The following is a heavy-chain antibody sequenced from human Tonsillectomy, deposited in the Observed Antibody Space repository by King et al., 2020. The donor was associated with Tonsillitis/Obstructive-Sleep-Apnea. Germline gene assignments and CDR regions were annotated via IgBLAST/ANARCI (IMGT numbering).Heavy chain of an antibody. CDR1: GYSFTTYG. J-gene: IGHJ6*03. CDR3: SREVLAELSFLHYMDV. Sequence: IQLVQSGAEVKKPGASVKVSCKASGYSFTTYGISWVRQAPGQGLEWMALISAYNGNTNYAQKFQGRVTMTTDTSTTTAYMELRSLRSEDTAVYYCSREVLAELSFLHYMDVWGKGTTVTVSS. CDR2: ISAYNGNT. V-gene: IGHV1-18*01. D-gene: IGHD3-16*02.